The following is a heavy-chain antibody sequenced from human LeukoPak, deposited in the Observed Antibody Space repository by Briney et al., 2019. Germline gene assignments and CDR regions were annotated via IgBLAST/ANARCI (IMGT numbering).Heavy chain of an antibody. J-gene: IGHJ4*02. CDR2: IYHSGST. V-gene: IGHV4-38-2*01. Sequence: PSETLSLTCAVSGYSISSGYYWGWIRQPPGKGLEWIGSIYHSGSTYYNPSLKSRVTISVDTSKNQFSLKLSSVTAADTAVYYCARTYDYGAGEDYWGQGTLVTVSS. CDR1: GYSISSGYY. D-gene: IGHD4-17*01. CDR3: ARTYDYGAGEDY.